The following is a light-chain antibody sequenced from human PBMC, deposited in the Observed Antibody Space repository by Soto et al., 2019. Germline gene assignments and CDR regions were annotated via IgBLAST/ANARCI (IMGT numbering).Light chain of an antibody. CDR1: QSVSSNY. CDR3: HQYGSAPWT. V-gene: IGKV3-20*01. Sequence: IVLTQSPGTLSLSQGERGALSCRASQSVSSNYVAWYQQKPGQAPRLLISGASNRATGTPDRFRGSGSGTDFTLTITRLEPEDFAVYYSHQYGSAPWTFGQGTKVDIK. J-gene: IGKJ1*01. CDR2: GAS.